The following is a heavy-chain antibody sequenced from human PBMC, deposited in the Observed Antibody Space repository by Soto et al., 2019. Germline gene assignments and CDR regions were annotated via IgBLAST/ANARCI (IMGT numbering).Heavy chain of an antibody. CDR2: ISAYNGNT. V-gene: IGHV1-18*01. D-gene: IGHD4-17*01. Sequence: QVQLVQSGAEVKKPGASVKVSCKASGYTFTSYGISWVRQAPGQGLEWMGWISAYNGNTNYAQKLQGRVTMTTDTSTSTAYMELRSLRSDDTAVYYCARDLTGTVTTYPDAGDAFDIWGQGTMVTVSS. CDR3: ARDLTGTVTTYPDAGDAFDI. J-gene: IGHJ3*02. CDR1: GYTFTSYG.